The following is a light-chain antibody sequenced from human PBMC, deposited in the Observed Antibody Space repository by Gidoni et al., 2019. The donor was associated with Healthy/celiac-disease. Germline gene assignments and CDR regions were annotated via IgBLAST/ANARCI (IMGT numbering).Light chain of an antibody. Sequence: GTLSLSPGERATLSCRASQSVSSSYLAWYQQKPGQAPRLLIYGASSRATGIPDRFSGSGSGTDFTLTISRLEPEDFAVYYCQQYGSSPLLFGGXTKVEIK. CDR3: QQYGSSPLL. V-gene: IGKV3-20*01. CDR2: GAS. J-gene: IGKJ4*01. CDR1: QSVSSSY.